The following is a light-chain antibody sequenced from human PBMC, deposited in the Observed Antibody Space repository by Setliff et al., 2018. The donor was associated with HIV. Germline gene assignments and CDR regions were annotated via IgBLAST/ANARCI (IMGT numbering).Light chain of an antibody. Sequence: NFMLTQPHSVSESPGKTVTISCTRSRGDIAKNYVQWYQQRPDSPPTTAIYEDNRRPSGVPDRFSGSLDSSSNSASLIVSGLKTEDEADYYCQSYDGDFVIFGGGTKVTVL. CDR3: QSYDGDFVI. V-gene: IGLV6-57*01. CDR1: RGDIAKNY. J-gene: IGLJ2*01. CDR2: EDN.